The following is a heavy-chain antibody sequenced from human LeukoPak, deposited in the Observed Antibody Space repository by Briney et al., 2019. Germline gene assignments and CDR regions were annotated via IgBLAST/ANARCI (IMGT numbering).Heavy chain of an antibody. J-gene: IGHJ4*02. CDR3: ARVFHLIDH. V-gene: IGHV3-21*01. CDR1: GFTFSTYS. Sequence: GGSLRLSCAASGFTFSTYSMNWVRQAPGKGLEWVSSISSSSTDIYYGDSVKGRFTISRDNAKNSLYLQMNSLRAEDTAVYYCARVFHLIDHWGQGTLVTVTS. CDR2: ISSSSTDI.